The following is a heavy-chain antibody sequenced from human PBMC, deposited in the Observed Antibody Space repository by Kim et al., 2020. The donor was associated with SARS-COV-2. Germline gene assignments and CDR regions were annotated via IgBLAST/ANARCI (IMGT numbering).Heavy chain of an antibody. CDR2: ISYDGIED. Sequence: GGSLRLSCAASGFTFSTYPMYWVRQAPGKGLEWVAVISYDGIEDYYADSVKGRFTISRDNSKNTLYLQMNSLRAEDMAVYYCATQRPVWGQGTTVTVSS. V-gene: IGHV3-30*04. CDR1: GFTFSTYP. CDR3: ATQRPV. J-gene: IGHJ6*01.